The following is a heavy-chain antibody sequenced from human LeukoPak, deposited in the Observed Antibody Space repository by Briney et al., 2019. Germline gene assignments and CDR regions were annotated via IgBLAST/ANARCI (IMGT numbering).Heavy chain of an antibody. CDR2: ISGRSSHV. CDR3: GRAFPPLRTASAGDL. CDR1: GFSFSDYD. J-gene: IGHJ4*02. D-gene: IGHD3-16*01. V-gene: IGHV3-21*01. Sequence: GGSLRLSCSASGFSFSDYDMNWFRQAPGKGLEWLSSISGRSSHVYYGDSVKGRFSISRHNAMNSVFLQMNSLGVDDTAVYYCGRAFPPLRTASAGDLWGQGTLVTVSS.